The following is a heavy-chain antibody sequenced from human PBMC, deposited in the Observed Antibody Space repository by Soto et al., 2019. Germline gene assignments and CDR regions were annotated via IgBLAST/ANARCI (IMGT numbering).Heavy chain of an antibody. CDR1: GFTFDDYT. D-gene: IGHD5-18*01. Sequence: GGSLRLSCAASGFTFDDYTMHWVRQAPGKGLEWVSLISWDGGSTYYADSVKGRFTISRDNSKNSLYLQMNSLRTEDTALYYCAKDIYGGRGYSYGLYGMDVWGQGTTVTVSS. CDR2: ISWDGGST. J-gene: IGHJ6*02. V-gene: IGHV3-43*01. CDR3: AKDIYGGRGYSYGLYGMDV.